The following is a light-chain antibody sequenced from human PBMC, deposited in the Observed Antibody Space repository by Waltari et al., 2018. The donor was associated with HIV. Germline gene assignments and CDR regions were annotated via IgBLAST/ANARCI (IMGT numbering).Light chain of an antibody. CDR3: AAWDDSLNSYV. CDR1: ISNIGSKT. V-gene: IGLV1-44*01. CDR2: RDV. J-gene: IGLJ1*01. Sequence: QSVLTQSPSASGTPGQRVIISCSGTISNIGSKTVNWYRQLPGTAPKLLIYRDVKRPSGVPDRFSGSKSGTSASLAISGLQSEDEADYYCAAWDDSLNSYVFGPGTKVTVL.